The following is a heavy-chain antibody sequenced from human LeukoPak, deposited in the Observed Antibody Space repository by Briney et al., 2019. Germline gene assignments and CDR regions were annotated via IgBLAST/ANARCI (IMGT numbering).Heavy chain of an antibody. J-gene: IGHJ3*02. V-gene: IGHV1-58*02. D-gene: IGHD5-18*01. CDR3: AGQGYSYGDAFDI. Sequence: GTAVKVSCKAAGFTFTSSAMQWVRQARGQRLEGIGWIVVGSGNTNYAQKFQERVTITRDMSTSTAYMELSSLRSEDTAVYYCAGQGYSYGDAFDIWGQGTMVTVSS. CDR2: IVVGSGNT. CDR1: GFTFTSSA.